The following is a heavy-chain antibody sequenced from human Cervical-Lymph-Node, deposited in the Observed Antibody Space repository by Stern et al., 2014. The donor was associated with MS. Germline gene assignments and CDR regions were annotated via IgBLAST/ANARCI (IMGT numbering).Heavy chain of an antibody. CDR3: ARDLGVGPSVS. CDR2: IIPILGTT. CDR1: GGTFNTSA. J-gene: IGHJ5*02. Sequence: QVQLVQSGAEVKKPASSVKVSCKASGGTFNTSAISWVRQAPGQGLEWMGGIIPILGTTNYAQKFQGRVTFTADQSTSTAYMALSGLRYEDTAVYYCARDLGVGPSVSWGQGTVVTVSS. D-gene: IGHD5/OR15-5a*01. V-gene: IGHV1-69*01.